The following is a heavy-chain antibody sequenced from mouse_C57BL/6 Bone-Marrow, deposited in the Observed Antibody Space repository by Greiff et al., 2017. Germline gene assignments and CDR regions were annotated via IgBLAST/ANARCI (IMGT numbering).Heavy chain of an antibody. V-gene: IGHV2-6-1*01. D-gene: IGHD2-3*01. Sequence: VNVVESGPGLVAPSQSLSITCTVSGFSLTSYGVHWVRQPPGKGLEWLVVIWSDGSTTYNSALKSRLSISKDNSKIQVFLKMNSLQTDDTAMYYCARHDEADYAMDYWGQGTSVTVSS. CDR1: GFSLTSYG. CDR3: ARHDEADYAMDY. CDR2: IWSDGST. J-gene: IGHJ4*01.